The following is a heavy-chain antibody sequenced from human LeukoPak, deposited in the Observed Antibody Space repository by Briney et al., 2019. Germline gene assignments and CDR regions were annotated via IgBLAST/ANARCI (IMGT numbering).Heavy chain of an antibody. D-gene: IGHD6-19*01. CDR3: ARGIYSTGWYGNYYYYMDV. CDR2: INPNSGGT. J-gene: IGHJ6*03. V-gene: IGHV1-2*02. Sequence: ASVKVSCKASGYTFTGYYMHWVRQAPGQGLEWMGWINPNSGGTNYAQKFQGGVTMTRDTSISTAYMELSRLRSDDTAVYYCARGIYSTGWYGNYYYYMDVWGKGTTVTISS. CDR1: GYTFTGYY.